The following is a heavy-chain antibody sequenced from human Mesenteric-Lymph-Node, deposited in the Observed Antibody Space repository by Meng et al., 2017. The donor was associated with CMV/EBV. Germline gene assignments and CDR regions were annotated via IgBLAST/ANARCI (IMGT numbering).Heavy chain of an antibody. CDR2: IRSKGVGGTI. J-gene: IGHJ4*02. D-gene: IGHD1-26*01. CDR1: GFPFRNAW. CDR3: TKGGPLGSYFDY. Sequence: SGFPFRNAWLTWVRQAPGKGLEWVGRIRSKGVGGTIDYAAPVEGRFTISRDDSKNTLYLQMNSLKTEDTAVYYCTKGGPLGSYFDYWGQGALVTVSS. V-gene: IGHV3-15*01.